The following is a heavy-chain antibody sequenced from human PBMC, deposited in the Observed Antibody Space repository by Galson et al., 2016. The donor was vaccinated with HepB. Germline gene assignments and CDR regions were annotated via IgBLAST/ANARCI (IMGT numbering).Heavy chain of an antibody. Sequence: SLRLSCAASGFIFRNYAMNWVRQAPGKGLEWVSGIYKNGGATYYADPVKGRFTIPRENSGDTLHMQMNSLRAEDTAVYYCAKPIVGAVFHAFYLWGQGTMVTVSS. V-gene: IGHV3-23*05. CDR2: IYKNGGAT. J-gene: IGHJ3*01. D-gene: IGHD1-26*01. CDR3: AKPIVGAVFHAFYL. CDR1: GFIFRNYA.